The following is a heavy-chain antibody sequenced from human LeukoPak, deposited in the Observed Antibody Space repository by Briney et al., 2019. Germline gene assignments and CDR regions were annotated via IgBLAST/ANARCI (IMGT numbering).Heavy chain of an antibody. D-gene: IGHD2-15*01. J-gene: IGHJ3*02. CDR3: ASLTRGYCSGGSCYGAFDI. V-gene: IGHV4-59*01. CDR1: GGSISSYY. CDR2: TYYSGST. Sequence: SETLSLTCTVSGGSISSYYWSWIRQPPGKGLEWIGYTYYSGSTNYNPSLKSRVTISVDTSKNQFSLKLSSVTAADTAVYYCASLTRGYCSGGSCYGAFDIWGQGTMVTVSS.